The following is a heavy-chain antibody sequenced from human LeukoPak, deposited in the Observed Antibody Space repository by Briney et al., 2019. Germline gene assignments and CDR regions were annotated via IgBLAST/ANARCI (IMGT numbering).Heavy chain of an antibody. CDR1: GGTFSGYA. V-gene: IGHV1-69*01. D-gene: IGHD5-12*01. CDR3: ARVGYSGYDYLFDY. Sequence: GSSVKVSCKASGGTFSGYAISWVRQAPGQGLEWMGGVIPIFGTANYAQKFQGRVTITADESTSTAYMELSSLRSEDTAVYYCARVGYSGYDYLFDYWGQGTLVTVSS. CDR2: VIPIFGTA. J-gene: IGHJ4*02.